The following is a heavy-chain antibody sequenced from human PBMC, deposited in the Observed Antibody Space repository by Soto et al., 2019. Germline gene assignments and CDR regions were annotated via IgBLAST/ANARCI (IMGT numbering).Heavy chain of an antibody. Sequence: QVQLVQSGAEVKNPGASVKVSCKASGYTFTRYGIGWARQAPGQGLEWMGWINTSNGNTNYAQNVQGRATLTTDTSTSTAYMELRSLRSNDTAIYYCAMVDVYVTPSPQDVWGQGTTFIVSS. CDR2: INTSNGNT. CDR3: AMVDVYVTPSPQDV. D-gene: IGHD3-16*01. CDR1: GYTFTRYG. J-gene: IGHJ6*02. V-gene: IGHV1-18*01.